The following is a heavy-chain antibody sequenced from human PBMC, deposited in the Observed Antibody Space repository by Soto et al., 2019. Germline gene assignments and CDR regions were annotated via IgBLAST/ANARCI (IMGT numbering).Heavy chain of an antibody. CDR2: IDKVGTDS. J-gene: IGHJ6*03. V-gene: IGHV3-74*01. Sequence: EVQLVESGGGLVQPGGSLRLSCAASEFTFSGRSVHWVRQAPGKGLVWVSGIDKVGTDSTYADSVKGRFTSSRDNAKNTVYLQTNSLGVEDTAVYYCARGWFGPDVWGKGTTVIVSS. D-gene: IGHD3-10*01. CDR3: ARGWFGPDV. CDR1: EFTFSGRS.